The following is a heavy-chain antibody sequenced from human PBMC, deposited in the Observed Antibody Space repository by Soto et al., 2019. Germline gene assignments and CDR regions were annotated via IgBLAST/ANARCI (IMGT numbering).Heavy chain of an antibody. CDR2: IYYSGST. J-gene: IGHJ2*01. V-gene: IGHV4-39*01. D-gene: IGHD4-17*01. CDR1: GGSISSSSYY. CDR3: ARQGGYGDYVWYFDL. Sequence: QLQLQESGPGLVKPSETLSLTCTVSGGSISSSSYYWGWIRQPPGKGLEWIGSIYYSGSTYYNPSIKSRVTISVDTSKNQFSLKLSSVTAADTAVYYCARQGGYGDYVWYFDLWGRGTLVTVSS.